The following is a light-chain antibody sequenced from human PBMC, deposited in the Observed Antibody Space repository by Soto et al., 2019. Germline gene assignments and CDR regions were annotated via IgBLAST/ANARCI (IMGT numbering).Light chain of an antibody. V-gene: IGKV3-11*01. J-gene: IGKJ1*01. CDR3: QQCNNLPQWT. CDR2: DAS. Sequence: IVLTAHTDTLSLSXXEIATLSCGASQSVGTFFAWYQQKPGQAPRLLIYDASNRATGIPPRFSGSGSGTDFTLTISSLEPEDFAVYYCQQCNNLPQWTFCQGT. CDR1: QSVGTF.